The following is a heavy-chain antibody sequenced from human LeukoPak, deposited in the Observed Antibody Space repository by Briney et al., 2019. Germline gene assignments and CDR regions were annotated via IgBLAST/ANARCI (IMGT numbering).Heavy chain of an antibody. Sequence: ASETLSLTCTVSGGSISSSSYYWGWIRQPPGKGLEWIGSIYYSGSTYYNPSLKSRVTISVDTSKNQFSLKLSSVTAADTAVYYCAKSPSYDFWSGYPPMDVWGKGTTVTVSS. V-gene: IGHV4-39*01. CDR1: GGSISSSSYY. J-gene: IGHJ6*04. CDR2: IYYSGST. D-gene: IGHD3-3*01. CDR3: AKSPSYDFWSGYPPMDV.